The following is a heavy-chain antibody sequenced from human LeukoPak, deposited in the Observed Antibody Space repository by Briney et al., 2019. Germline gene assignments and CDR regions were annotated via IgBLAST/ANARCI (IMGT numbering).Heavy chain of an antibody. CDR1: GFTFSSYW. CDR2: IKQDGSEK. V-gene: IGHV3-7*01. Sequence: GGSLRLSCAASGFTFSSYWMSWVRQAPGKGLEWVANIKQDGSEKYYVDSVKGRFTISRDNAKNSLYLQMNSPRAEDTAVYYCARALSSGYYYNFDYWGQGTLVTVSS. J-gene: IGHJ4*02. CDR3: ARALSSGYYYNFDY. D-gene: IGHD3-22*01.